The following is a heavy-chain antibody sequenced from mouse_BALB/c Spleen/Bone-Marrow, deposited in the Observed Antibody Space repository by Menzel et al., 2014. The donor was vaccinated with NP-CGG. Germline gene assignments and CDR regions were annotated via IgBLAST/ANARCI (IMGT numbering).Heavy chain of an antibody. V-gene: IGHV5-4*02. Sequence: EVKLVESGGGLAKPGGSLKLSCAASGFTLSDYYMYWVRQTPGKRLEWVATISDGANYTYYPDRLKGKFTISRDNAYSSLNLQMRSRKSEDTAIYYCAREDYYRYDYVMDYWGQGTSVTVSS. CDR3: AREDYYRYDYVMDY. J-gene: IGHJ4*01. D-gene: IGHD2-14*01. CDR2: ISDGANYT. CDR1: GFTLSDYY.